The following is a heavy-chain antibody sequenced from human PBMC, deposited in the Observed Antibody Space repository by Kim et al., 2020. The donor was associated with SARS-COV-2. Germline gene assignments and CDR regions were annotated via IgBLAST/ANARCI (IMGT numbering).Heavy chain of an antibody. V-gene: IGHV3-74*01. D-gene: IGHD4-4*01. Sequence: ADSVKGRFTSSTDNAKSTLYLQRNSLRAEDTAVYYCTRDPDYSKGASFDYWGQGTLVTVSS. J-gene: IGHJ4*02. CDR3: TRDPDYSKGASFDY.